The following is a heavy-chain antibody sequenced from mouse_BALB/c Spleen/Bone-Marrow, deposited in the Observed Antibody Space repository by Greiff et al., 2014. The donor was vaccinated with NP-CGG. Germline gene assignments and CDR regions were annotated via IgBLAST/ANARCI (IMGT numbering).Heavy chain of an antibody. J-gene: IGHJ3*01. Sequence: QVHVKQSGAELARPGASVKLSCKASGYTSSSYWMQWVKQRPGQGLEWIGSIYPGDGDTRYTQKFKGKATLTADKSSSTAYMQLSSLASEDSAVYYCARGAYYRYDGFAYWGQGTLVTVSA. D-gene: IGHD2-14*01. CDR2: IYPGDGDT. V-gene: IGHV1-87*01. CDR3: ARGAYYRYDGFAY. CDR1: GYTSSSYW.